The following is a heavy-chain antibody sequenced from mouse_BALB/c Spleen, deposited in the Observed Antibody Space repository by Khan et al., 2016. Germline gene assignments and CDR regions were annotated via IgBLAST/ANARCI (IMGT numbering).Heavy chain of an antibody. V-gene: IGHV6-6*02. Sequence: EVKLEVSGGGLVQPGGSMKLSCVASGFTFSNYWMNWVRQSPEKGLEWVAEIRLKSNNNATHYAESVKGRFTISRDDSKSSVYLQRNNLRAEGTGIYYCTTGFAYWGQGTLVTVSA. J-gene: IGHJ3*01. CDR3: TTGFAY. CDR2: IRLKSNNNAT. CDR1: GFTFSNYW.